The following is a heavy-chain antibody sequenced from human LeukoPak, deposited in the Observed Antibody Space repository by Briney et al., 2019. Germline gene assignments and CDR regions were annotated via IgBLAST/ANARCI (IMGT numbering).Heavy chain of an antibody. J-gene: IGHJ4*02. CDR1: GFTFSSYG. CDR3: ARGSSSGYGY. D-gene: IGHD6-19*01. CDR2: ISSSSSYI. V-gene: IGHV3-21*01. Sequence: GGSLRLSCAASGFTFSSYGMHWVRQAPGKGLEWVSSISSSSSYIYYADSVKGRFTISRDNARNSLYLQMNSLRAEDTAVYYCARGSSSGYGYWGQGTLVTVSS.